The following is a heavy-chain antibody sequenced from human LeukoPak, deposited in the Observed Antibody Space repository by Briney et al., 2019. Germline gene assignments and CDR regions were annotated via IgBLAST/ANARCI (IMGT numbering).Heavy chain of an antibody. D-gene: IGHD3-22*01. Sequence: SETLSLTCTVSGGSISSSSYYWGWIRQPAGKGLEWIGRISTSGSTNYNPSLKSRVTISVDTSKNQFSLKLSSVTAADTAVYYCARDSYYYDSSGYSEYYFDYWGQGTLVTVSS. J-gene: IGHJ4*02. CDR3: ARDSYYYDSSGYSEYYFDY. V-gene: IGHV4-61*02. CDR2: ISTSGST. CDR1: GGSISSSSYY.